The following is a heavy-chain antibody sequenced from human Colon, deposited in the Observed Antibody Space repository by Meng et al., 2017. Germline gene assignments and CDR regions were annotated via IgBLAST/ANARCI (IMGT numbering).Heavy chain of an antibody. V-gene: IGHV3-7*01. Sequence: GESLKISCAASGFTFSSYWMYWVRQAPGKGLEWVASINLDGSGVYYVESGKGRFTISRDNAKNSLSLQMNSLRAEDTALYYCATELRQTIRGWGYWGQGTLVTVSS. CDR2: INLDGSGV. CDR1: GFTFSSYW. CDR3: ATELRQTIRGWGY. J-gene: IGHJ4*02. D-gene: IGHD5-24*01.